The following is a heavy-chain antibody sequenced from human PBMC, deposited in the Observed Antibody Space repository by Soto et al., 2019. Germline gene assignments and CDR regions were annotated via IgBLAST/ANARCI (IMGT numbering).Heavy chain of an antibody. CDR3: AHIVVVQAAPGYYYYYGMDV. Sequence: QVQLVQSGAEVKKPGSSVKVSCKASGGTFSSYAISWVRQAPGQGIEWMGGIIPIFGTANYAQKFQGRVTITADESTSTAYMELSSLRSEDTAVYYCAHIVVVQAAPGYYYYYGMDVWGQGTTVHVSS. J-gene: IGHJ6*02. CDR2: IIPIFGTA. CDR1: GGTFSSYA. V-gene: IGHV1-69*01. D-gene: IGHD2-2*01.